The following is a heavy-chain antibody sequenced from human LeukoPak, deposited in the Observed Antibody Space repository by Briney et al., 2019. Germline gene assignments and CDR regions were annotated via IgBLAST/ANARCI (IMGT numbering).Heavy chain of an antibody. Sequence: SETLSLTCTVSGGSISDDYWSWIRQPPGKGLEWIGYIYYSGSTNYNPSLKSRVTISIDTSKNQFSLKLSSVSAADTAVYYCARDVVAAAGTWDYWGQGTLVTVSS. CDR3: ARDVVAAAGTWDY. CDR2: IYYSGST. D-gene: IGHD6-13*01. CDR1: GGSISDDY. J-gene: IGHJ4*02. V-gene: IGHV4-59*12.